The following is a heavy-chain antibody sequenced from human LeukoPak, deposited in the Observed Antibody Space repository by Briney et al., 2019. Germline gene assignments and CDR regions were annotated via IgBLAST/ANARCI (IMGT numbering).Heavy chain of an antibody. CDR1: GFTFSSYG. Sequence: PGGSLRLSCAASGFTFSSYGMSWVRQAPGKGLEWVSAISGSGGSTYYADSVKGRFTISRDNSKNTLYLQMNSLRAEDTAVYYCAKSLLAVTTFLIYWGQGTLVTVSS. V-gene: IGHV3-23*01. CDR2: ISGSGGST. D-gene: IGHD4-17*01. CDR3: AKSLLAVTTFLIY. J-gene: IGHJ4*02.